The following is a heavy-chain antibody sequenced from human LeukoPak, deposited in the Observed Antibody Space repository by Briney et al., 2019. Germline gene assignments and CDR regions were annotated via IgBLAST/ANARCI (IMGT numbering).Heavy chain of an antibody. CDR2: IYYSGST. CDR3: ARDRRARSSYYGSGSYDWFDP. V-gene: IGHV4-39*07. J-gene: IGHJ5*02. Sequence: SETLSLTCTVSGGSISSSSYYWGWIRQPPGKGLEWIGSIYYSGSTYYNPSLKSRVTISVDTSKNQFSLKLSSVTAADTAVYYCARDRRARSSYYGSGSYDWFDPWGQGTLVTVSS. D-gene: IGHD3-10*01. CDR1: GGSISSSSYY.